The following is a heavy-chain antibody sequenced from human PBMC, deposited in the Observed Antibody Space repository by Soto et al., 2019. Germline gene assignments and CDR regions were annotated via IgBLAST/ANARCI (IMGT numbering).Heavy chain of an antibody. CDR1: GGSFSGYY. D-gene: IGHD3-22*01. J-gene: IGHJ4*02. CDR3: ARGRGPDYYDSSGYYGYFDY. V-gene: IGHV4-34*01. Sequence: SETLSLTCAAYGGSFSGYYWSWIRQPPGKGLEWIGEINHSGSTNYNPSLKGRVTISVDTSKNQFSLKLSSVTAADTAVYYCARGRGPDYYDSSGYYGYFDYWGQGTLVTVSS. CDR2: INHSGST.